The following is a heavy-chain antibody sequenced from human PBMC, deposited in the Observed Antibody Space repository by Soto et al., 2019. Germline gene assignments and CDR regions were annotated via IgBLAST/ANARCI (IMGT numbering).Heavy chain of an antibody. CDR1: GDSISSYY. CDR2: IYYSGSGST. CDR3: ARQRYFDS. V-gene: IGHV4-59*01. J-gene: IGHJ4*02. Sequence: PSETLSLTCTVSGDSISSYYWSWIRQPPGKGLEWIGYIYYSGSGSTNYNPSLKSRVTISVDTSKNQFSLNLSSVTAADTAVYYCARQRYFDSWGQGTLVTVSS.